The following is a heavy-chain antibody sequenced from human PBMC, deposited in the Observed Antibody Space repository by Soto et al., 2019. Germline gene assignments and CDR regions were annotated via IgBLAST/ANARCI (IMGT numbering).Heavy chain of an antibody. D-gene: IGHD3-10*01. Sequence: QVQLQESGPGLVKPSQTLSLTCTVSGGSISSGGYYWSWIRQHPGKGLEWIGYIYYSGSTYYNPSLKSRVTIPVDTSKNQSSLKLSSVTAADTAVYYCARGVTMVRGVIHTPYFDYWGQGTRVTVSS. CDR3: ARGVTMVRGVIHTPYFDY. CDR1: GGSISSGGYY. J-gene: IGHJ4*02. V-gene: IGHV4-31*03. CDR2: IYYSGST.